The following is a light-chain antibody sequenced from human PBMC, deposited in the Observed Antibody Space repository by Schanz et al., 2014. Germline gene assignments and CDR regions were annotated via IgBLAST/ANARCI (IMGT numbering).Light chain of an antibody. CDR1: TSNLGASYD. J-gene: IGLJ3*02. V-gene: IGLV1-40*01. CDR2: ANN. Sequence: QSVLTQPPSVSGAPGQRVTISCTGSTSNLGASYDVHWYQQLPGAAPKLLIYANNIRPSGVPDRFSGSKSGTSASLAISGLQAEDEAYYYCQSYDSIFWVFGGGTKLTVL. CDR3: QSYDSIFWV.